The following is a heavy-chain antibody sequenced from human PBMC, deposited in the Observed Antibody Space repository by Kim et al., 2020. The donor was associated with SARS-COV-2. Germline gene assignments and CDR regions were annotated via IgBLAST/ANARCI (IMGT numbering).Heavy chain of an antibody. J-gene: IGHJ3*02. V-gene: IGHV4-39*07. CDR3: ARDSPYYDSSGYYYARAFDI. CDR1: GGSISSSSYY. CDR2: IYYSGST. Sequence: SETLSLTCTVSGGSISSSSYYWGWIRQPPGKGLEWIGSIYYSGSTYYNPSLKSRVTISVDTSKNQFSLKLSSVTAADTAVYYCARDSPYYDSSGYYYARAFDIWGQGTMVTVSS. D-gene: IGHD3-22*01.